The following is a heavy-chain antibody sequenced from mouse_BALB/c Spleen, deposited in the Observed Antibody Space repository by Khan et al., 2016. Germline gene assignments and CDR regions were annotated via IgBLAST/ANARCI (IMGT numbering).Heavy chain of an antibody. CDR3: AREGTVPLMDY. CDR2: IAPGSGST. J-gene: IGHJ4*01. CDR1: GYTFTSYW. Sequence: DLVKPGASVKLSCKASGYTFTSYWINWIKQRPGQGLEWIGRIAPGSGSTYYNEMFKGKATLTVDPSSSKAYIQLSSLSSEDSAVYFCAREGTVPLMDYWGQGTSVTVAS. V-gene: IGHV1S41*01. D-gene: IGHD1-1*01.